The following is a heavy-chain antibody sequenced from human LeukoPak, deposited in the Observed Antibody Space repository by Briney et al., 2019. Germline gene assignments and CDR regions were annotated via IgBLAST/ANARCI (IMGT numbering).Heavy chain of an antibody. Sequence: MPGGSLRLSCTTSGLTISTSGFNWVRQAPGKGLEWVASIGPTGFDRYHADSIKGRFTISRDNANNFLYLQMDSLRAEDTAVYYCATETNGRHYDYWGQGTLLTVSS. D-gene: IGHD1-14*01. CDR1: GLTISTSG. V-gene: IGHV3-21*06. J-gene: IGHJ4*02. CDR2: IGPTGFDR. CDR3: ATETNGRHYDY.